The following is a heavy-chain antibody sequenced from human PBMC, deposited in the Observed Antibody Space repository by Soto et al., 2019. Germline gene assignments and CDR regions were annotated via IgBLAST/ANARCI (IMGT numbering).Heavy chain of an antibody. J-gene: IGHJ6*02. CDR3: ARDAYCSTTRCNDGLDV. V-gene: IGHV4-34*01. CDR2: ISQSGST. D-gene: IGHD2-2*01. CDR1: GGSFSGYY. Sequence: SETLSLTCGVYGGSFSGYYWTWIRQPPGKGLEWIGEISQSGSTNYNPSLRGRVTISLDTSKNQFSLKLSSVTAADTAVYYCARDAYCSTTRCNDGLDVWGQGTTVPVSS.